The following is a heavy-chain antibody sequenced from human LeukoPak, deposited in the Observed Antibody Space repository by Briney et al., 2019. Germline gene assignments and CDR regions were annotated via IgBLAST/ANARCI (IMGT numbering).Heavy chain of an antibody. CDR3: ARDRIQLWSKRFDY. D-gene: IGHD5-18*01. CDR2: IVVGSGNT. Sequence: SVKVSCKASGFTFTSSAVQWVRQARGQRLEWIGWIVVGSGNTNYAQKFQERATITRDMSTSTAYMELRSLRSDDTAVYYCARDRIQLWSKRFDYWGQGTLVTVSS. V-gene: IGHV1-58*01. CDR1: GFTFTSSA. J-gene: IGHJ4*02.